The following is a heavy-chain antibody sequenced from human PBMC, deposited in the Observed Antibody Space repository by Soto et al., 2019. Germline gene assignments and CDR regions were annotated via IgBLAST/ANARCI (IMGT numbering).Heavy chain of an antibody. CDR1: GGSISSTNW. D-gene: IGHD6-13*01. Sequence: QVNLQESGPGLVKPSGTLSLTCAVSGGSISSTNWWSWVRQPPGKGLEWIGEIYHSGYSKYNPSLTSRVIIAVDKSKNKFSLWLISVTAADTAVHYCGTGSSSWYAYWGKGPLVCVSS. CDR3: GTGSSSWYAY. CDR2: IYHSGYS. J-gene: IGHJ4*02. V-gene: IGHV4-4*02.